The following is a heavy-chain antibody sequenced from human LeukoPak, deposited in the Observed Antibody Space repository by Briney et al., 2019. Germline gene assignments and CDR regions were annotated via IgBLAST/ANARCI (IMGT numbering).Heavy chain of an antibody. CDR1: GYTFTSYD. D-gene: IGHD6-19*01. V-gene: IGHV1-8*01. J-gene: IGHJ3*02. Sequence: ASVKVSCKASGYTFTSYDINWVRQATGQGLEWMGGMNPNSGNTGYAQKFQGRVTMTRNTSISTAYMELSSLRSEATAVYYCASSAGIAVADSHDAFDIWGQGTMVTVSS. CDR2: MNPNSGNT. CDR3: ASSAGIAVADSHDAFDI.